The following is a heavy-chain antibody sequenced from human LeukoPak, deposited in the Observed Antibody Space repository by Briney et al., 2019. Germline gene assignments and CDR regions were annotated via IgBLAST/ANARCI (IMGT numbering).Heavy chain of an antibody. Sequence: GGSLRLSCAASGFTFSRYIMNWVRQAPGKGLEWVSSISSSGNIIYYADSVRGRFTISRDNAKNSLYLQMNSLRAEDTAVFYCARADYYDSGSFYPLNFWGQGTLVTVSS. CDR2: ISSSGNII. V-gene: IGHV3-21*01. CDR1: GFTFSRYI. CDR3: ARADYYDSGSFYPLNF. J-gene: IGHJ4*02. D-gene: IGHD3-10*01.